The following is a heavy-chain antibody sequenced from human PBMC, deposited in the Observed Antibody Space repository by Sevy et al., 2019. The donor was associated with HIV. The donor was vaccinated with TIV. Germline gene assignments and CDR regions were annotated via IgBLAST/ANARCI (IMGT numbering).Heavy chain of an antibody. V-gene: IGHV3-7*03. Sequence: GGSLRLSCAASGFTFSSYWMSWVRQAPGKGLEWVANIKQDGSEKYYVDYVKGRFTISRDNAKNSMYLQMNSLRAEDTAVYYCASDLLGYCTGGVCSDYYYGMDVWGQGTTVTVSS. D-gene: IGHD2-8*02. J-gene: IGHJ6*02. CDR2: IKQDGSEK. CDR1: GFTFSSYW. CDR3: ASDLLGYCTGGVCSDYYYGMDV.